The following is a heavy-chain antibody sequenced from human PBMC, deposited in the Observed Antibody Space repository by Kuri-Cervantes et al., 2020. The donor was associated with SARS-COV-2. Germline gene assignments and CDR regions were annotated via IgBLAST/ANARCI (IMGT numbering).Heavy chain of an antibody. CDR3: ARDFRFGELTPIDAFDI. CDR1: GFTFSSYG. D-gene: IGHD3-10*01. V-gene: IGHV3-33*01. CDR2: IWYDGSNK. Sequence: GESLKISCAASGFTFSSYGMHWVRQAPGKGLEWVAVIWYDGSNKYYADSVKGRFTISRDNSKNTPYLQMNSLRAEDTAVYYCARDFRFGELTPIDAFDIWGQGTMVTVSS. J-gene: IGHJ3*02.